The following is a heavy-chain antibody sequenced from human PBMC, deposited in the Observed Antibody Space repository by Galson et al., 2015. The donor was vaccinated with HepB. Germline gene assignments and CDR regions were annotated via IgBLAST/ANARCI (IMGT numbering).Heavy chain of an antibody. J-gene: IGHJ4*02. Sequence: SLRLSCAASGFTFDDHAMHWVRQAPGKGLEWVSGISWNSGSIGYADSAKVRFTISRDNAKNSLYLQMNSLRAEDTALYYCAKEGSYQGYFDYWGQGTLVTVSS. V-gene: IGHV3-9*01. CDR3: AKEGSYQGYFDY. D-gene: IGHD1-26*01. CDR2: ISWNSGSI. CDR1: GFTFDDHA.